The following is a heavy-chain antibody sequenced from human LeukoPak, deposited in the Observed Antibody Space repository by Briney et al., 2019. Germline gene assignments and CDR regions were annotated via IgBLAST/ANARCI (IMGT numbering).Heavy chain of an antibody. CDR1: GGSLSSRNW. J-gene: IGHJ6*02. CDR2: IYHSGST. V-gene: IGHV4-4*02. Sequence: SETLSLACAVSGGSLSSRNWWHWVRQPPGKGLEWIGEIYHSGSTNYNPSLKSRVTISVDESKNQFSLKLSSVTAADTAVYYCARVLLWSGPYYYYGMDVWGQGTTVTVSS. D-gene: IGHD3-10*01. CDR3: ARVLLWSGPYYYYGMDV.